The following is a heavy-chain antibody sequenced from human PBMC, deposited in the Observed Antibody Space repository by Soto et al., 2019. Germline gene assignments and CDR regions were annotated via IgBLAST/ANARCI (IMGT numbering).Heavy chain of an antibody. V-gene: IGHV2-5*02. D-gene: IGHD3-16*01. Sequence: QITLKESGPTLVKPTQTLTLTCTFSGFSLTTRGVGVGWIRQPPGKALECLALIYWDDAKRYSPSLQSRLSITKATSKNQVVLTMTNVDPVDTATYYCAHIPNYYQYDWFDPWGQGTLVSVSS. J-gene: IGHJ5*02. CDR1: GFSLTTRGVG. CDR3: AHIPNYYQYDWFDP. CDR2: IYWDDAK.